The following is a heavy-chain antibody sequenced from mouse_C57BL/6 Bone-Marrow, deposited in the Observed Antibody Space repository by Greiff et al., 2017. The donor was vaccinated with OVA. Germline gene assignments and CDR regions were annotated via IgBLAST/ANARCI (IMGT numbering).Heavy chain of an antibody. Sequence: EVMLVESAGGLVQPGSSMKLSCTASGFTFSDYYMAWVRQVPEKGLEWVANINYDGSSTYYLDSLKSRFIISRDNAKNILYLQMSSLKSEDTATYYCARDADGYDYWYFDVWGTGTTVTVSS. V-gene: IGHV5-16*01. J-gene: IGHJ1*03. D-gene: IGHD2-2*01. CDR1: GFTFSDYY. CDR3: ARDADGYDYWYFDV. CDR2: INYDGSST.